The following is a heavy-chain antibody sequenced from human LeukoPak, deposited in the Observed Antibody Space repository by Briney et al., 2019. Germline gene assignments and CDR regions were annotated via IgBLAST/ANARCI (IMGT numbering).Heavy chain of an antibody. CDR3: ARTNEVTMVRGVMRYFDY. D-gene: IGHD3-10*01. Sequence: GESLKISCKGSGYSFTSYWIGWVRQMPGKGLEWMGIIYPGDSDTRYSPSFQGQVTISADKSISTAYLQWSSLKASDTAMYYCARTNEVTMVRGVMRYFDYWGQGTLVTVSS. CDR1: GYSFTSYW. J-gene: IGHJ4*02. V-gene: IGHV5-51*01. CDR2: IYPGDSDT.